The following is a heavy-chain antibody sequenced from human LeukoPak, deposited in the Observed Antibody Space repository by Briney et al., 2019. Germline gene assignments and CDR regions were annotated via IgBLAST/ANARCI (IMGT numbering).Heavy chain of an antibody. D-gene: IGHD3-3*01. J-gene: IGHJ4*02. CDR1: GFTFTCCG. CDR2: ISSSDGNSK. Sequence: GGSLRLSCGTSGFTFTCCGVHWVRQASGKGLEWVAAISSSDGNSKYYADSVKGRFTISRDNSKSTVYLQMNSLRADDTAVYYCAKWSGNRPLYYFDYWGQGTLVTVSS. V-gene: IGHV3-30*18. CDR3: AKWSGNRPLYYFDY.